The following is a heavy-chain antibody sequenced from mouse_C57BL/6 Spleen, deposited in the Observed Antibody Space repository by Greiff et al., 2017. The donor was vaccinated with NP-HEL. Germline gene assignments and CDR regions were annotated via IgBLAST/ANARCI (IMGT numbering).Heavy chain of an antibody. Sequence: QVQLQQSGAELARPGASVKLSCKASGYTFTSYGISWVKQRTGQGLKWIGEIYPRSGNTYYNEKFKGKATLTADKSSSTAYMELRSLTSEDSAVYFCAREGDYSDFDVWGTGTTVTVSS. CDR1: GYTFTSYG. CDR2: IYPRSGNT. CDR3: AREGDYSDFDV. V-gene: IGHV1-81*01. J-gene: IGHJ1*03.